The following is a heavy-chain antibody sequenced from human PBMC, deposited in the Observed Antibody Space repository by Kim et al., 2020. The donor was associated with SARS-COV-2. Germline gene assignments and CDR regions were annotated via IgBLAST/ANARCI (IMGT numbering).Heavy chain of an antibody. CDR2: SR. D-gene: IGHD6-19*01. V-gene: IGHV1-46*03. CDR3: VRDNRQGSD. Sequence: SRSYDKSFQGRVTMTRDTSTSTVYMELSSLRSEDTAVYYCVRDNRQGSDWGQGTLVTVSS. J-gene: IGHJ4*02.